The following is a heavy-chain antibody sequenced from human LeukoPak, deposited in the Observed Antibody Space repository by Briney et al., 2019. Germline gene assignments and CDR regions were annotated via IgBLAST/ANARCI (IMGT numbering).Heavy chain of an antibody. D-gene: IGHD2-15*01. CDR1: GGSIASSNNY. CDR3: AXVGVFGYCTRDSCHSPLDY. CDR2: IYYTGNT. Sequence: SETLSLTCTVSGGSIASSNNYWVWIRQPPGKGLEWIGNIYYTGNTYYNPSLKSRVTISVDTSKNQFSLNLASVTAADTAVYYCAXVGVFGYCTRDSCHSPLDYWGQGTLVTVSS. V-gene: IGHV4-39*07. J-gene: IGHJ4*02.